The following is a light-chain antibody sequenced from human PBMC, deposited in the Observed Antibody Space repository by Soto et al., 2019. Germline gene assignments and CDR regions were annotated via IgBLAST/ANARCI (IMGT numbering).Light chain of an antibody. CDR3: QQYGTSPTT. J-gene: IGKJ2*01. V-gene: IGKV3-20*01. CDR1: ESVSGSY. CDR2: DAS. Sequence: EIVLTQSPGTLSLSPGERATLSCRASESVSGSYLAWYQHKPGQAPRLLIYDASSRATGISDRFSGSGSVTDFTLTISRLEPEDFAVYYCQQYGTSPTTFGQGTKLEIK.